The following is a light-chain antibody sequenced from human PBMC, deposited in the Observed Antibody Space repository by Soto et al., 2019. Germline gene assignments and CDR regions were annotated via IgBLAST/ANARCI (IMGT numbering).Light chain of an antibody. CDR1: QSISSW. Sequence: DIQMTQSPSTLSASVGDRVTITCRASQSISSWVAWYQQKPGKAPKLLIYDASSLRSGVPSRFSDSGSGTEFTLTISSLQTDDFATYYCQQYDSYSWTFGQGTKVDIK. J-gene: IGKJ1*01. V-gene: IGKV1-5*01. CDR2: DAS. CDR3: QQYDSYSWT.